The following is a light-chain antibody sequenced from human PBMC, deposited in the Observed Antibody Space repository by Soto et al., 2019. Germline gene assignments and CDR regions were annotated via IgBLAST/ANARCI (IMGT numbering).Light chain of an antibody. J-gene: IGKJ1*01. Sequence: EIVMTQSPAALSVSPGEGATLSCRASQSVSSNLAWYQQKPGQAPRLLIFGASTMATGIPTRFSGSGSGTEFTLTISSLQSEDFAVYYWQQYNNWPQFGQGTKVEIK. V-gene: IGKV3-15*01. CDR1: QSVSSN. CDR3: QQYNNWPQ. CDR2: GAS.